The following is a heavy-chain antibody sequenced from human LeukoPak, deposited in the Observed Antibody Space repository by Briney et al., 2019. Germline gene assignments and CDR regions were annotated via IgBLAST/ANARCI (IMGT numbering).Heavy chain of an antibody. CDR3: ARDNRDWAFDY. CDR2: INDKGVDK. J-gene: IGHJ4*02. V-gene: IGHV3-30*02. Sequence: GGSLRLSCAASGFIFSNYGMHWVRQAPGKGLEWVAFINDKGVDKNYADSVKGRFTISRDNSKNTLVLQMNSLRSEDTAVYFCARDNRDWAFDYWGQGTLVTVSS. D-gene: IGHD2-21*02. CDR1: GFIFSNYG.